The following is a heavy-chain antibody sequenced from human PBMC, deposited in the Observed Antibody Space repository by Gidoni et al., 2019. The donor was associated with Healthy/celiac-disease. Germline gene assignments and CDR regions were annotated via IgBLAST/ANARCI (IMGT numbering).Heavy chain of an antibody. V-gene: IGHV1-69*01. CDR2: TSPTFGTA. CDR1: GGTFSSYA. CDR3: ARDGFRELLTDAFDI. Sequence: QVQLVPSGAAEKQLGSSGKVSCKVSGGTFSSYAISWVRQAPGQGLEGMGGTSPTFGTANYAQKFQGRVTITADESTSTAYMELSSLRSGATAVYYCARDGFRELLTDAFDIWGQGTMVTVSS. J-gene: IGHJ3*02. D-gene: IGHD3-10*01.